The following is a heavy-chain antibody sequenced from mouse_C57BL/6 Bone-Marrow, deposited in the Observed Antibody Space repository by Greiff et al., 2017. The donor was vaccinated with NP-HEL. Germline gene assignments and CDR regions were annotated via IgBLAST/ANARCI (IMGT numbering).Heavy chain of an antibody. CDR3: ARGNTAQATWFAY. D-gene: IGHD3-2*02. J-gene: IGHJ3*01. Sequence: VKLMESGAELARPGASVKLSCKASGYTFTSYGISWVKQRTGQGLEWIGEIYPRSGNTYYNEKFKGKATLTADKSSSTAYMELRSLTSEDSAVYFCARGNTAQATWFAYWGQGTLVTVSA. V-gene: IGHV1-81*01. CDR2: IYPRSGNT. CDR1: GYTFTSYG.